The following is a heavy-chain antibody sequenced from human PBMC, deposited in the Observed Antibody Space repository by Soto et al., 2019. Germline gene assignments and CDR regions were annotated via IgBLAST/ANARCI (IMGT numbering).Heavy chain of an antibody. D-gene: IGHD1-26*01. V-gene: IGHV2-26*01. CDR3: ARMVRLVGATFYFDY. Sequence: SGPTLVNPTETLTLTCTVSGFSLSDVRLGVAWIRQPPGKALEWLARIFSNDEKSYSTSLKNNLAISKDTSKSQVVLTMTDMDPVDTATYYCARMVRLVGATFYFDYWGQGTLVTVSS. CDR1: GFSLSDVRLG. J-gene: IGHJ4*02. CDR2: IFSNDEK.